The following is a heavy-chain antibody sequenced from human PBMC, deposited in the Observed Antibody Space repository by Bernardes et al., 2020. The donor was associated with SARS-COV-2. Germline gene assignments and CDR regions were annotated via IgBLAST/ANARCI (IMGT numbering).Heavy chain of an antibody. CDR3: AKIGGAYSWYFDL. CDR1: GFTFSSNV. CDR2: IGGSGGNI. D-gene: IGHD2-15*01. Sequence: GRSLRLSCAASGFTFSSNVMAWVRQAPGKGLEWVSSIGGSGGNIHYADSVKGRFTISRDNSKNTVYLQMNSLKVEDTAVYYCAKIGGAYSWYFDLWGRGTLVTVSS. J-gene: IGHJ2*01. V-gene: IGHV3-23*01.